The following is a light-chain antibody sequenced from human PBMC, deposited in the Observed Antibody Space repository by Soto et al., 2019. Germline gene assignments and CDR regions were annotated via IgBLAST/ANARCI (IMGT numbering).Light chain of an antibody. CDR2: KVS. Sequence: DVVMTQSPLSLTVSPGQPASISCRSSQSLVYFGGDILLNWFHQRPGQSPRRLIYKVSNRDSGVPDRFGGSGSGTDFTLKISRVEAEDVGVYYCMQGTHWPFTFGPGTKVYIK. CDR3: MQGTHWPFT. J-gene: IGKJ3*01. CDR1: QSLVYFGGDIL. V-gene: IGKV2-30*01.